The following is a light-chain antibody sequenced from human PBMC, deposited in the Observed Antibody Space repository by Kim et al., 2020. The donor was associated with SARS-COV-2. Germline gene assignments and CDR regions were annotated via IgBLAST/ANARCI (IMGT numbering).Light chain of an antibody. CDR2: QDS. CDR1: KLGDKY. J-gene: IGLJ3*02. CDR3: RGWDGSTGV. Sequence: SYELTQPPSVSVSPGQTASITCSGDKLGDKYACWYQQKPGQSPVLVIYQDSKRPPGSPRRFPGSNSGNKATLTLGGTQAMEEVDNYGRGWDGSTGVLGGG. V-gene: IGLV3-1*01.